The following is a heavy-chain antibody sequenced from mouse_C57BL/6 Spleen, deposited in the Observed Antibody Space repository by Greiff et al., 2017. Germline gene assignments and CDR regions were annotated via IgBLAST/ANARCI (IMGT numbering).Heavy chain of an antibody. J-gene: IGHJ4*01. CDR2: IYPGDGDT. D-gene: IGHD1-1*01. CDR3: AITVVENYAMDY. CDR1: GYAFSSYW. Sequence: VKLQESGAELVKPGASVKISCKASGYAFSSYWMNWVKQRPGKGLEWIGQIYPGDGDTNYNGKFKGKATLTADKSSSTAYMQRSSLTSEDSAVYFCAITVVENYAMDYWGQGTSVTVSS. V-gene: IGHV1-80*01.